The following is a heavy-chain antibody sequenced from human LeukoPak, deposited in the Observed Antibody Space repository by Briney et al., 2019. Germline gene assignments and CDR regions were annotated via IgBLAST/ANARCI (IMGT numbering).Heavy chain of an antibody. J-gene: IGHJ4*02. CDR3: ARATSARYSGYDTFDY. Sequence: ASVKVSCKASGYTFTSYGISWVRQAPGQGLEWMGWISAYNGNTNYAQKLQGRVTMTTDTSTSTAYMELRSLRSDDTAVYYCARATSARYSGYDTFDYWGQGTLVTVSS. CDR2: ISAYNGNT. D-gene: IGHD5-12*01. V-gene: IGHV1-18*01. CDR1: GYTFTSYG.